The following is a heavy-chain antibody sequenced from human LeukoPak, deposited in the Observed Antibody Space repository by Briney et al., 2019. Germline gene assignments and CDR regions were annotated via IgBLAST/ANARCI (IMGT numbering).Heavy chain of an antibody. D-gene: IGHD3-10*01. V-gene: IGHV4-34*01. CDR2: INHSGST. Sequence: SETLSLTCAVSGGSFSGYYWSWIRQPPGKGLEWIGEINHSGSTNYNPSLKSRVTISVDTSKNQFSLKLSSVTAADTAVYYCVKEESYGSGSYYHNWFDPWGQGTLVTVSS. J-gene: IGHJ5*02. CDR1: GGSFSGYY. CDR3: VKEESYGSGSYYHNWFDP.